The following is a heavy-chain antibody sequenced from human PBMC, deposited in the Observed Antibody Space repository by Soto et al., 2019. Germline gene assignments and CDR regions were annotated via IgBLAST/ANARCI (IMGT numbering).Heavy chain of an antibody. CDR3: ARKRIAAAGTLDYYYYYGMDV. D-gene: IGHD6-13*01. J-gene: IGHJ6*02. CDR2: ISAYNGNT. CDR1: GYTFTSYG. Sequence: SVKVSCKASGYTFTSYGISWVRQAPGQGLEWMGWISAYNGNTNYAQKLQGRVTMTTDTSTSTAYMELRSLRSEDTAVYYCARKRIAAAGTLDYYYYYGMDVGGQGTTVTVSS. V-gene: IGHV1-18*01.